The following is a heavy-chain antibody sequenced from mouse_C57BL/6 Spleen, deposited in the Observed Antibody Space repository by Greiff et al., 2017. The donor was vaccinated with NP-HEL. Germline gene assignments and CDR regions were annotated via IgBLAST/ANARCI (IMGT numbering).Heavy chain of an antibody. V-gene: IGHV1-9*01. CDR2: ILPGSGST. CDR3: ARVTTVVATPCYAMDY. CDR1: GYTFTGYW. J-gene: IGHJ4*01. D-gene: IGHD1-1*01. Sequence: QVQLQQSGAELMKPGASVKLSCKATGYTFTGYWIEWVKQRPGHGLEWIGEILPGSGSTNYNEKFKGKATFTADTSSNTAYMQLSSLTTEDSAIYYCARVTTVVATPCYAMDYWGQGTSVTVSS.